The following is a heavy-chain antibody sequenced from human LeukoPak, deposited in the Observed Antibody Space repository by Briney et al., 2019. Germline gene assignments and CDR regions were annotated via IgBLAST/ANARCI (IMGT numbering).Heavy chain of an antibody. D-gene: IGHD3-3*01. CDR3: AMVAIFGVANY. V-gene: IGHV4-59*01. J-gene: IGHJ4*02. Sequence: SETLSLTCTVSGGSISSYYWSWIRQPPGKGLEWIGYIYYSGSTNYNPSLKSRVTISVDTSKNQFSLKLSSVTAADTAVYYCAMVAIFGVANYWGQGTLVTVSS. CDR1: GGSISSYY. CDR2: IYYSGST.